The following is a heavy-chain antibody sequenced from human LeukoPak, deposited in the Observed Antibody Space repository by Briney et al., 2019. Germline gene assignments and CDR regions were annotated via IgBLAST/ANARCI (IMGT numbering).Heavy chain of an antibody. V-gene: IGHV4-39*07. J-gene: IGHJ6*03. CDR2: IYYSGST. CDR1: GGSISSSSYY. Sequence: PSETLSLTCTVSGGSISSSSYYWGWIRQPPGKGLEWIGSIYYSGSTYYNPSLKSRVTISVDTSKNQFSLKLSSVTAADTAVYYCASQRGYCSSTSCYYYYYYYMDVWGKGTTITISS. D-gene: IGHD2-2*01. CDR3: ASQRGYCSSTSCYYYYYYYMDV.